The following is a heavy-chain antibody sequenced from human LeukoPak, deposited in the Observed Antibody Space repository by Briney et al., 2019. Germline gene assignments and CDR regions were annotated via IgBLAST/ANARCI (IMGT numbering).Heavy chain of an antibody. Sequence: GGSLRLSCAASGFTFSSYAMSWVRQAPGKGLEWVSAISGSGGSTYYADSVKGRFTISRDNSKNTLYLKMNSLRAEDTAVYYCASERRRGYSGYDNFDYWGQGPLVTVSS. V-gene: IGHV3-23*01. J-gene: IGHJ4*02. D-gene: IGHD5-12*01. CDR3: ASERRRGYSGYDNFDY. CDR2: ISGSGGST. CDR1: GFTFSSYA.